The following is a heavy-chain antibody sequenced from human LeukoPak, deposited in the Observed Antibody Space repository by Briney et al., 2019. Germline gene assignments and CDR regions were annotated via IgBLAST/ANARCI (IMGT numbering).Heavy chain of an antibody. CDR3: ASLATGGADAFDI. D-gene: IGHD1-26*01. V-gene: IGHV4-59*01. J-gene: IGHJ3*02. Sequence: SSETLSLTCTVSGGSISSYYWSWIQQPPGTGQEWIGYIYYSGSTNYNPSLKSRVTISVDTSKNKFSLKLSSVTAADTAVYYCASLATGGADAFDIWGQGTMVTVSS. CDR2: IYYSGST. CDR1: GGSISSYY.